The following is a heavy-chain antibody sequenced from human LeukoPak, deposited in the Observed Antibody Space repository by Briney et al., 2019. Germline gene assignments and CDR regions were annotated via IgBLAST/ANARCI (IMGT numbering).Heavy chain of an antibody. Sequence: GGSLRLSCATSGITFSSYWMSWVRQAPGKGLEWVADIKQDGSERYYVDSVKGRFTISRDNAKNSLYLQIDSLRAEDTAVYYCTTETYRRFDYWGQGTLVTVSS. J-gene: IGHJ4*02. CDR3: TTETYRRFDY. V-gene: IGHV3-7*01. CDR1: GITFSSYW. CDR2: IKQDGSER.